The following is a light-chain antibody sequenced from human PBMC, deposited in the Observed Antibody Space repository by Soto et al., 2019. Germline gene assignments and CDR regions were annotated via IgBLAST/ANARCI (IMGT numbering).Light chain of an antibody. CDR3: LQDYVYPWT. Sequence: GDRVTISCRASQGIGNDLGGYQQKPGKAPKLLIYEASTLQTGVASRFSGSGSGTDFTLTISSLQPEDFATYYCLQDYVYPWTFGQGNKVEVK. V-gene: IGKV1-6*01. CDR2: EAS. CDR1: QGIGND. J-gene: IGKJ1*01.